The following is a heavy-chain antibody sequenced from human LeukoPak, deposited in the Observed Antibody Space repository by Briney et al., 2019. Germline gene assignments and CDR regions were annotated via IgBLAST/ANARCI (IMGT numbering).Heavy chain of an antibody. Sequence: ASVKVSCKASGYTFTSNDINWVRQATGQGLEWMGWMNPNSGNTGYAQKFQGRVTMTRDTSTNTAYMELSSLKSEDTAVYYCARGLRDYDFSYDYYEQLDYFDFWGQGTLVTVSS. V-gene: IGHV1-8*01. CDR1: GYTFTSND. CDR3: ARGLRDYDFSYDYYEQLDYFDF. CDR2: MNPNSGNT. D-gene: IGHD3-3*01. J-gene: IGHJ4*02.